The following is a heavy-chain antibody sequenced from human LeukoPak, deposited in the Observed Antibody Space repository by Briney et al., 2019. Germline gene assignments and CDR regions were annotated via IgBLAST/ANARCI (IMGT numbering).Heavy chain of an antibody. CDR3: AREPTLSTVTNDAFDI. CDR2: IYYSGST. Sequence: PSETLSLTCTVSGGSISSGGYYWSWIRQHPGKGLEWIGHIYYSGSTYYNPSLKSRVTISVDTSKNQFSLKLSSVTAADTAVYYCAREPTLSTVTNDAFDIWGQGTMVTVSS. D-gene: IGHD4-17*01. J-gene: IGHJ3*02. V-gene: IGHV4-31*03. CDR1: GGSISSGGYY.